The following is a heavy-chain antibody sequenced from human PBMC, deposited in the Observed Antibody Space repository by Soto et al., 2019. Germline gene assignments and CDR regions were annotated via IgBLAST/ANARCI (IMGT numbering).Heavy chain of an antibody. CDR3: TRRDSSWAFDI. D-gene: IGHD2-21*02. CDR2: MHPDSGDT. J-gene: IGHJ3*02. Sequence: QVQLVQSGVEVKNPGASVKVSCKASGYTFSAYYMHWVRQAPGQGLEWMGYMHPDSGDTNYAQKFQGWVTMTSYTSISTVYMELTRLKSDDTAVYYCTRRDSSWAFDIWGQGTMLTVSS. V-gene: IGHV1-2*04. CDR1: GYTFSAYY.